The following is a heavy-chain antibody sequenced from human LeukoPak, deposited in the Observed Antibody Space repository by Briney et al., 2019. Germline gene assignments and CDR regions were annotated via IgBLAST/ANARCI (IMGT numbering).Heavy chain of an antibody. V-gene: IGHV3-49*03. D-gene: IGHD3-3*01. Sequence: PEQSLRLSCTASGFTFGDYAMSWFRQAPGKGLEWVGFIRSKAYGGTTEYAASVKGRFTISRDDSKSIAYLQMNSLKTEDTAVYYCTRAGYDFWSGYHPTSAFDIWGQGTMVTVSS. J-gene: IGHJ3*02. CDR3: TRAGYDFWSGYHPTSAFDI. CDR1: GFTFGDYA. CDR2: IRSKAYGGTT.